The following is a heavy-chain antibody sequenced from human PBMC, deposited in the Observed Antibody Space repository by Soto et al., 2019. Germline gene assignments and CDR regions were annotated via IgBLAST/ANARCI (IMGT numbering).Heavy chain of an antibody. CDR2: INPNSGGT. J-gene: IGHJ6*02. D-gene: IGHD5-18*01. CDR1: GYTFTGYY. CDR3: ARGGNLWLASYYYYGMDV. V-gene: IGHV1-2*02. Sequence: ASVKVSCKASGYTFTGYYMHWVRQAPGQGLEWMGWINPNSGGTNYAQKFQGRVTMTRDTSISTAYMELSRLRSDDTAVYYCARGGNLWLASYYYYGMDVWGQGTTVTVSS.